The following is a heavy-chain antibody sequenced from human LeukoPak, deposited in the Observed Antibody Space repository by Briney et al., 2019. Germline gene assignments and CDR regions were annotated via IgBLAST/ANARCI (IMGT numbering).Heavy chain of an antibody. CDR3: ARAMLLDY. CDR2: ISSSSSYI. CDR1: GFTFGDYA. Sequence: GGSLRLSCTASGFTFGDYAMSWVRQAPGKGLEWVSSISSSSSYIYYADSVKGRFTISRDNAKNSLYLQMNSLRAEDTAVYYCARAMLLDYWGQGTLVTVSS. D-gene: IGHD3-10*02. V-gene: IGHV3-21*01. J-gene: IGHJ4*02.